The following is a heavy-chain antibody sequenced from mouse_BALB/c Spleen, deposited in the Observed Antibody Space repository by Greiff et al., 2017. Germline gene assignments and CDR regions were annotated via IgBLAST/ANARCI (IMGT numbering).Heavy chain of an antibody. CDR1: GYTFTSYC. D-gene: IGHD2-4*01. CDR3: TRHYEYGWVAY. V-gene: IGHV1-69*02. J-gene: IGHJ3*01. CDR2: IYPSDSYT. Sequence: QVQLQQPGAELVRPGASVKLSCKASGYTFTSYCINWVKQRPGQGLEWIGNIYPSDSYTNYNQKFKDKATLTVDKSSSTSYMQLSSPTSEDSAVYYCTRHYEYGWVAYWGQGTLVTVSA.